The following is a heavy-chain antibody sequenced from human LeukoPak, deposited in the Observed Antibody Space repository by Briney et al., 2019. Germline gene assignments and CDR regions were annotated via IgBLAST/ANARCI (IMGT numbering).Heavy chain of an antibody. J-gene: IGHJ4*02. V-gene: IGHV3-21*01. D-gene: IGHD3-10*01. CDR2: ISSSSSYI. CDR3: ARDSGRFGELVY. CDR1: GFTFSSYS. Sequence: PGGSLRLSCAASGFTFSSYSMNWVRQAPGKGLEWVSSISSSSSYIYYADSVKGRFTISRDNAKNSLYLQMNSLRAEDTAVYYCARDSGRFGELVYWGQGTLVTVSS.